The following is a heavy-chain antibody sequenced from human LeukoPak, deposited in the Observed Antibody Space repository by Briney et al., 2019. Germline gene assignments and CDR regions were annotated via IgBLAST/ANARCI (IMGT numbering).Heavy chain of an antibody. J-gene: IGHJ4*02. CDR2: VNPSAGST. D-gene: IGHD3-10*01. CDR3: ARGPPYGAGSTEVY. CDR1: GYTFTKYY. V-gene: IGHV1-46*04. Sequence: ASVKVSCKTSGYTFTKYYVHWVRQAPGQGLEWMGLVNPSAGSTTYAQKLQGRVTMTRDTSTSTVYMELTSLRSEDTAVYYCARGPPYGAGSTEVYWGQGTLVTVSS.